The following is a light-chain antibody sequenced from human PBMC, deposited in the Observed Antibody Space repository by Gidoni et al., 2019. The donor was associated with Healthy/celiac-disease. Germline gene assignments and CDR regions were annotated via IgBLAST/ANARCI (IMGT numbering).Light chain of an antibody. V-gene: IGKV1-33*01. CDR2: DAS. CDR1: QDISNY. J-gene: IGKJ5*01. CDR3: QQYDNLPT. Sequence: IHVTQSPSSLSASVGDRVTITCQASQDISNYLNWYQQKPGKAPKLLIYDASNLETGVPSRFSGSGSGTDFTFTISSLQPEDIATYYCQQYDNLPTFGQGTRVDIK.